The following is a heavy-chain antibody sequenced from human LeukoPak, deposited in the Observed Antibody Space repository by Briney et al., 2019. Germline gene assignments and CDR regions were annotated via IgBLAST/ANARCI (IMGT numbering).Heavy chain of an antibody. J-gene: IGHJ1*01. D-gene: IGHD6-13*01. CDR1: GGSISSSSYY. CDR2: IYYSGST. CDR3: ARHGGSWYHAEYFQH. V-gene: IGHV4-39*01. Sequence: SSETLSLTCTASGGSISSSSYYWGWIRQPPGKGLEWIGSIYYSGSTYYNPSLKSRVTISVDTSKNQFSLKLSSVTAADTAVYYCARHGGSWYHAEYFQHWGQGTLVTVSS.